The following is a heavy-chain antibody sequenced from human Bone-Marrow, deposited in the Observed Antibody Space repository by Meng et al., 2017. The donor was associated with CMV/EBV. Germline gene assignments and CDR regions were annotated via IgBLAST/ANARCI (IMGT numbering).Heavy chain of an antibody. Sequence: TFSSYAISWVRQAPGKGLEWMGGIIPILGIANYAQKFQGRVTITADKSTSTAYMELSSLRSEDTAVYYCARESVTMIVVVSGPFDPWGQGTLVTVSS. D-gene: IGHD3-22*01. J-gene: IGHJ5*02. V-gene: IGHV1-69*10. CDR3: ARESVTMIVVVSGPFDP. CDR2: IIPILGIA. CDR1: TFSSYA.